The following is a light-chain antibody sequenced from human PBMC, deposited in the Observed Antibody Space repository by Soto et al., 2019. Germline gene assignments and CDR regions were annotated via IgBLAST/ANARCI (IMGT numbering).Light chain of an antibody. V-gene: IGKV3-15*01. Sequence: EIVLTQSPGTLSLSPGERATLSCRASQSVSSNLAWYQQKPGQAPRLLIYGASTRATGIPARFSGSGSGTEFTLTITSLQSEDFAVYYCQQYKKWPWSFGHGTKVDIK. CDR2: GAS. J-gene: IGKJ1*01. CDR1: QSVSSN. CDR3: QQYKKWPWS.